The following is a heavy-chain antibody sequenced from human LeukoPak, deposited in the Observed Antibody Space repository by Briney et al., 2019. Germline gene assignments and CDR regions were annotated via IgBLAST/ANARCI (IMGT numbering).Heavy chain of an antibody. CDR2: INSISGGT. J-gene: IGHJ6*02. V-gene: IGHV1-2*02. D-gene: IGHD3-10*02. CDR3: ATNPYVTFYSMDV. CDR1: GYTFTSYY. Sequence: ASVKVSCKASGYTFTSYYMHWVRQAPGQGLEWMGWINSISGGTQYAQKFQGRVTMTSDTSISTAYMELSRLTSDDTAVYYCATNPYVTFYSMDVWGRGTTVTVSS.